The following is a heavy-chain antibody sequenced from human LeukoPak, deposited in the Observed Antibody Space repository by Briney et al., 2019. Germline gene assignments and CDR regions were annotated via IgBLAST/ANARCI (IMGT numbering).Heavy chain of an antibody. Sequence: GGSLRLSCAASGFTFSSYGMHWVRPAPGKGLECVAFIRYDGSNKYHADSVKGRFTISRDNSKNTLYLQMNSLRAEDTAVYYCAKDSYYYDSSGYWGYYYYYYYMDVWGKGTTVTVSS. J-gene: IGHJ6*03. CDR1: GFTFSSYG. CDR2: IRYDGSNK. CDR3: AKDSYYYDSSGYWGYYYYYYYMDV. V-gene: IGHV3-30*02. D-gene: IGHD3-22*01.